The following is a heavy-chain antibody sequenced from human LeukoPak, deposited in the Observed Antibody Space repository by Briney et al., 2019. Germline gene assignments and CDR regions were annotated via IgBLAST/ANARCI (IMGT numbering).Heavy chain of an antibody. CDR2: IYYSGST. CDR1: GGSISSGDYY. V-gene: IGHV4-30-4*08. D-gene: IGHD3-3*01. CDR3: AREVITIFGVVTGLDY. Sequence: SQTLSLTCTVSGGSISSGDYYWSWIRQPPGKGLEWIGYIYYSGSTYYNPSLKSRVTISVDTSKNQFSPKLSSATAADTAVYYCAREVITIFGVVTGLDYWGQGTLVTVSS. J-gene: IGHJ4*02.